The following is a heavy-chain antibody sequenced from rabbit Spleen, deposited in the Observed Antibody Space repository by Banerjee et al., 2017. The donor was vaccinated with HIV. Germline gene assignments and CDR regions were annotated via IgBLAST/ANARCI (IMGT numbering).Heavy chain of an antibody. J-gene: IGHJ6*01. CDR3: ARDSGTSFSSYGMDL. D-gene: IGHD8-1*01. Sequence: QSLEESGGDLVKPGASLTLTCTASGVSFSSNHYMCWVRQAPGKGPERIACVAAGVTFTSYYATWAKGRFTISKTSSTTVTLQMTSLTAADTATYFCARDSGTSFSSYGMDLWGQGTLVTVS. CDR1: GVSFSSNHY. V-gene: IGHV1S40*01. CDR2: VAAGVTFTS.